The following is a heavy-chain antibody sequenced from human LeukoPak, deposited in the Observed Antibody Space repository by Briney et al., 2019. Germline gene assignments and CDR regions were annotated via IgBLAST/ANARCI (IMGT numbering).Heavy chain of an antibody. CDR1: GGSFSGYY. D-gene: IGHD2-8*02. J-gene: IGHJ4*02. V-gene: IGHV4-34*01. CDR3: ARGSLVFDY. Sequence: SETLSLTCAVYGGSFSGYYWSWIRQPPGKGLEWIGEINHSGSTNYNPSLKSRVTISVDTSKNQFSLKLSSVTAADTAVYYCARGSLVFDYWGQGTLATVSS. CDR2: INHSGST.